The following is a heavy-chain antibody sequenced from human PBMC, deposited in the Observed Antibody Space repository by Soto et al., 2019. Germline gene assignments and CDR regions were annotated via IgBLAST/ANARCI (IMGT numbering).Heavy chain of an antibody. J-gene: IGHJ4*02. Sequence: PGGSLRLSCAASGLTFSSYAMSWVRQAPGKGLEWVSGISGSGISTYYADSVKGRFTISRDNSKNTLYLQMNSLRAEDTAVYYCASTNYGSGSYSDSWRQGTLVTVSS. CDR2: ISGSGIST. D-gene: IGHD3-10*01. CDR1: GLTFSSYA. CDR3: ASTNYGSGSYSDS. V-gene: IGHV3-23*01.